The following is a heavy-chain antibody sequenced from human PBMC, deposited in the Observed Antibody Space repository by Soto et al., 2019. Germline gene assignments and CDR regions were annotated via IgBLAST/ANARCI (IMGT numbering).Heavy chain of an antibody. CDR3: ARVIGYSYGFADYYGMDV. D-gene: IGHD5-18*01. CDR1: GFTFSSYG. J-gene: IGHJ6*02. CDR2: IWYDGSNK. Sequence: GGSLRLSCAASGFTFSSYGMHWVRQAPGKGLEWVAVIWYDGSNKNYADSVKGRFTISRDNSKNTLYLQMNSLRAEDTAVYYCARVIGYSYGFADYYGMDVWGQGTTVTVSS. V-gene: IGHV3-33*01.